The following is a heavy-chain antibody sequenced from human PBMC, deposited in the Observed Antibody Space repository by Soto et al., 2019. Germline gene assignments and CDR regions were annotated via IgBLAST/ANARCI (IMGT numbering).Heavy chain of an antibody. CDR3: ARRYGGNFDY. D-gene: IGHD3-16*01. Sequence: KPSETLSLTCTVSGGSISSYYWSWFRQPPGKGLEWIGYIYYSGSTNYNPSLKSRVTISVDTSKNQFSLKLSSVTAADTAVYYCARRYGGNFDYWGQGTLVTVSS. CDR1: GGSISSYY. J-gene: IGHJ4*02. V-gene: IGHV4-59*01. CDR2: IYYSGST.